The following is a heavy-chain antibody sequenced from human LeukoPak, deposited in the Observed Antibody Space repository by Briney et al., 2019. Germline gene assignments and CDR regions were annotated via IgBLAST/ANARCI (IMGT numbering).Heavy chain of an antibody. CDR1: GFTFSSYW. J-gene: IGHJ6*02. V-gene: IGHV3-7*01. Sequence: PGGSLRLSCAASGFTFSSYWMSWVRQTPEKGLEWVANIKQDGYEKYYVDSVKGRFTISRDNAKNSLYLQMNSLRADDTAVYYCAGEPGIRNGMDVWGQGTTVTVSS. CDR3: AGEPGIRNGMDV. CDR2: IKQDGYEK.